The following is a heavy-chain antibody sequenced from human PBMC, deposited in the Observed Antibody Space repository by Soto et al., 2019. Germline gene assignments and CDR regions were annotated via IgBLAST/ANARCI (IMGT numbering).Heavy chain of an antibody. Sequence: PSETLSLTCTVSGGSISSYYWSWIRQPPGKGLEWIGYIYYSGSTNYNPSLKSRVTISVDTSKNQFSLKLSSVTAADTAVYYCARVARRYGGNSRGAFDIWGQGKMVTVSS. J-gene: IGHJ3*02. V-gene: IGHV4-59*01. CDR1: GGSISSYY. D-gene: IGHD2-21*02. CDR3: ARVARRYGGNSRGAFDI. CDR2: IYYSGST.